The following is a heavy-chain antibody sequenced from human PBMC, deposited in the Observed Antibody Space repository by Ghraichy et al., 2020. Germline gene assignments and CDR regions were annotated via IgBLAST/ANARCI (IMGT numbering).Heavy chain of an antibody. CDR1: GYTFTSYY. J-gene: IGHJ6*02. D-gene: IGHD2-2*01. CDR2: INPNSGGT. Sequence: SVKVSCKASGYTFTSYYMHWVRQAPGQGLEWMGWINPNSGGTNYAQNFQGRVTMTRDTSISTAYMELSRLRSDDTAVYYCARDHCSSSGCYEDYYYGMDVWGQGTTVTVSS. V-gene: IGHV1-2*02. CDR3: ARDHCSSSGCYEDYYYGMDV.